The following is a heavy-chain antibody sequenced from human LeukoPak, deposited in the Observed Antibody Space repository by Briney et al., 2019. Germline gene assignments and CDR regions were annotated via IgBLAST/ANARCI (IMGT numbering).Heavy chain of an antibody. J-gene: IGHJ6*02. D-gene: IGHD2-2*01. CDR1: GFTFSSYA. CDR3: ARGTVVPAAPPYYYGMDV. V-gene: IGHV3-30-3*01. CDR2: ISYDGSNK. Sequence: GGSLRLSCAASGFTFSSYAMHWIRQAPGKGLEWVAVISYDGSNKYYADSVKGRFTISRDNSKNTLYLQMNSLRAEDTAVYYCARGTVVPAAPPYYYGMDVWGQGTTVTVSS.